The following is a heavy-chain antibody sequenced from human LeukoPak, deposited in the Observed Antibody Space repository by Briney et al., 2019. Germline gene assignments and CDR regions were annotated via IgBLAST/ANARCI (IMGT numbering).Heavy chain of an antibody. V-gene: IGHV1-18*01. J-gene: IGHJ4*02. CDR1: GYTFTSYG. Sequence: GASVKVSCKASGYTFTSYGISWVRQAPGQGLEWMGWISAYNGNTNYAQKLQGRVTMTTDTSTSTAYMELRSLRSDDTAVYYCARGSVKFSSTSLITYWGQGTLVTVSS. CDR3: ARGSVKFSSTSLITY. D-gene: IGHD2-2*01. CDR2: ISAYNGNT.